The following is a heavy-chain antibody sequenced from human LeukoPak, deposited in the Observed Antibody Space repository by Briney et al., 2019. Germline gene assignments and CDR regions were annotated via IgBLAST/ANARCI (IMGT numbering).Heavy chain of an antibody. J-gene: IGHJ4*02. CDR1: GVSIITSNSY. CDR2: IYYTGNT. D-gene: IGHD3/OR15-3a*01. V-gene: IGHV4-39*01. CDR3: AGQTGSGLFILP. Sequence: PSETLSLTCTVSGVSIITSNSYWGWIRQPPGKGLEWIGSIYYTGNTYYNASPKSQVSISIDTYKNQFSMRLTSVTAADTAVYFCAGQTGSGLFILPGGQGTLVTVSS.